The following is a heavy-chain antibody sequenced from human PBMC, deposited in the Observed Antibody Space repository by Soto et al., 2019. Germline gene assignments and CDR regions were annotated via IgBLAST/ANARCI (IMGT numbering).Heavy chain of an antibody. CDR1: GFTFSSYA. CDR3: AKDFGPLAAATMGAFDI. Sequence: PGGSLRLSCAASGFTFSSYAMSWVRQAPGKGLEWVSAISGSGGSTYYADSVKGRFTISRDNSKNTLYLQMNSLRAEDTVVYYCAKDFGPLAAATMGAFDIWGQGTMVTVSS. CDR2: ISGSGGST. V-gene: IGHV3-23*01. J-gene: IGHJ3*02. D-gene: IGHD6-13*01.